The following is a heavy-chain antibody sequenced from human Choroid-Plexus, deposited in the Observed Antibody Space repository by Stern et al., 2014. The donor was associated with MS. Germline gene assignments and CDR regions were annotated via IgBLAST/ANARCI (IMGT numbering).Heavy chain of an antibody. CDR3: AKDRHYLTYFFDH. Sequence: VQLLESGGGVVQPGRPLRLSCVASGFTFGSCAMPWVRQAPGKGLAWVAGVSYDGSNKYYADSVKGRFTISRDNSQNTLYMQMSSLRPEDTAVYYCAKDRHYLTYFFDHWGQGSLVTVSS. J-gene: IGHJ5*02. D-gene: IGHD2/OR15-2a*01. CDR1: GFTFGSCA. V-gene: IGHV3-30*18. CDR2: VSYDGSNK.